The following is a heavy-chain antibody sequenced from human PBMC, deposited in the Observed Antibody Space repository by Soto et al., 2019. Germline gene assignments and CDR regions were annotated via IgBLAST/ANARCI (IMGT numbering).Heavy chain of an antibody. CDR3: GKDIGSSWYSGDYFDY. Sequence: EVQLVESGGGLVQPGRSLRLSCAASGFTFDDYAMHWVRQAPGKGLEWVSGISWNSGSIGYAESVKGRFTISRDNAKKSLYLQMNSIRAEDTALYYCGKDIGSSWYSGDYFDYRGQGTLVTVSS. J-gene: IGHJ4*02. CDR2: ISWNSGSI. CDR1: GFTFDDYA. D-gene: IGHD6-13*01. V-gene: IGHV3-9*01.